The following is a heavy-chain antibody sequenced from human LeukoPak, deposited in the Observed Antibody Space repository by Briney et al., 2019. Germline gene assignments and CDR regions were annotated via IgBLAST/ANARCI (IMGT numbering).Heavy chain of an antibody. V-gene: IGHV1-8*01. CDR1: GYTFTSYD. CDR3: ARGRQQRRQYDFWITTRKRGVSWFDP. CDR2: MNPNSGNT. Sequence: ASVKVSCKASGYTFTSYDINWVRQATGQGLEWMGWMNPNSGNTGYAQKFQGRVTMTRNTSISTAYMELSSLRSEDTAVYYCARGRQQRRQYDFWITTRKRGVSWFDPWGQGTLVTVSS. J-gene: IGHJ5*02. D-gene: IGHD3-3*01.